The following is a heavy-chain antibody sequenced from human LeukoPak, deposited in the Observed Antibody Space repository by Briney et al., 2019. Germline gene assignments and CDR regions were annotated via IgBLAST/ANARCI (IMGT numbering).Heavy chain of an antibody. J-gene: IGHJ2*01. CDR2: IWYDGSNK. CDR1: GFTFSSYG. CDR3: ARDRSMGGWYIDL. D-gene: IGHD2/OR15-2a*01. Sequence: TGGSLRLSCAASGFTFSSYGMHWVRQAPGKGLEWVAVIWYDGSNKYYPDSVQGRFTISRDNSKNTLYLQVNSLRAEDTAVYYCARDRSMGGWYIDLWGRGTLVTVSS. V-gene: IGHV3-33*01.